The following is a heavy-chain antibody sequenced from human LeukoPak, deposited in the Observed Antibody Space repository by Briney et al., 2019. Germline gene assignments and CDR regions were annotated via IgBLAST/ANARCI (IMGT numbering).Heavy chain of an antibody. V-gene: IGHV4-59*01. CDR1: GGSISSYY. J-gene: IGHJ5*02. CDR2: IYYSGST. Sequence: SSETLSLTCTVSGGSISSYYWSWIRQPPGKGLEWIGYIYYSGSTNYNPSLKSRVTISVDTSKNQFSLKLSSVTAADTAVYYCAREPYYGSGSLSPWGEGTLVTVSS. D-gene: IGHD3-10*01. CDR3: AREPYYGSGSLSP.